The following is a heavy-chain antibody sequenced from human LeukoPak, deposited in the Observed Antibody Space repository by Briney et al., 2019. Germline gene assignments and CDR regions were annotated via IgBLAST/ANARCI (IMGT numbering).Heavy chain of an antibody. CDR3: AKDSATPRYSSSWYSGGDAFDI. CDR2: IRYDGSIK. Sequence: GGSLRLSRAASGFIFTSYGMHWVRQAPGKGLEWVAFIRYDGSIKFYADSVKGRFTISRDNSRNTLYLQMNSLRAEDTAVYYCAKDSATPRYSSSWYSGGDAFDIWGQGTMVTVSS. D-gene: IGHD6-13*01. V-gene: IGHV3-30*02. CDR1: GFIFTSYG. J-gene: IGHJ3*02.